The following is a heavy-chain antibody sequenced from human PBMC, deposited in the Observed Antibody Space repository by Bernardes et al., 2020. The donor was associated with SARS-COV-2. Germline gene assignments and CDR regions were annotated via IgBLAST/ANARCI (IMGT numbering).Heavy chain of an antibody. CDR3: ASPIFYDYSNYTHYYYYYGMDV. J-gene: IGHJ6*02. V-gene: IGHV1-18*01. CDR1: GYTFTSYG. D-gene: IGHD4-4*01. CDR2: ISAYNGNT. Sequence: ASVKVSCKASGYTFTSYGISWVRQAPGQGLEWMGWISAYNGNTNYAQKLQGRVTMTTDTSTSTAYMELRSLRSDDTAVYYCASPIFYDYSNYTHYYYYYGMDVWGQGTTVTVSS.